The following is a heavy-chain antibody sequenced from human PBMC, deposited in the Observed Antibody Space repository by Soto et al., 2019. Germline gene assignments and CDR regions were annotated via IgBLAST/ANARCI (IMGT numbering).Heavy chain of an antibody. CDR2: IYYSGST. Sequence: PSETLSLTCTVSGGSISSYYWSWIRQPPGKGLEWIGYIYYSGSTNYNPSLKSRVTISVDTSKNQFSLKLTSVTAADTAVYHCARIPVDTAMINWFDPWGQGTLVTVSS. J-gene: IGHJ5*02. D-gene: IGHD5-18*01. CDR1: GGSISSYY. V-gene: IGHV4-59*01. CDR3: ARIPVDTAMINWFDP.